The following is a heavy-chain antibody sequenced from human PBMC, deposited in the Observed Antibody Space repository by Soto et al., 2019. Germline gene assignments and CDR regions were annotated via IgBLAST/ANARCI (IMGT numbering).Heavy chain of an antibody. Sequence: SETLSLTCTVSSGSISSYNWNWVRQPPGKGLEWIGFINYSGGTHYNPSLKSRVTISLDTSKNQFSLKLNSVTAADTAVYYCAKENYYALDYWGPGTLVTVSS. J-gene: IGHJ4*02. D-gene: IGHD3-10*01. CDR1: SGSISSYN. CDR3: AKENYYALDY. V-gene: IGHV4-59*01. CDR2: INYSGGT.